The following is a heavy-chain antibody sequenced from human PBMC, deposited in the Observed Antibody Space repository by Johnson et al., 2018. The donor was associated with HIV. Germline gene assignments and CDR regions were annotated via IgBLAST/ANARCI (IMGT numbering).Heavy chain of an antibody. CDR3: AKGEAQEGWIQLLLYAFDF. V-gene: IGHV3-30*02. J-gene: IGHJ3*01. CDR1: GFFFDNYG. CDR2: VRYDGNKK. Sequence: QVQLVESGGAVVQPGGSLRLSCSTSGFFFDNYGMHWVRQAPGKGLEWAAFVRYDGNKKYYADSVKGRFTITRDNPKKTVYLQINSLRPEDTAVYYCAKGEAQEGWIQLLLYAFDFWGQGTMVTVSS. D-gene: IGHD5-18*01.